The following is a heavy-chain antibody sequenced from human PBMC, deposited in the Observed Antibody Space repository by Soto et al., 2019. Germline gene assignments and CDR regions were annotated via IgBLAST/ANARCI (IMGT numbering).Heavy chain of an antibody. V-gene: IGHV3-64*01. J-gene: IGHJ5*01. CDR1: GFTFSSYA. D-gene: IGHD2-15*01. Sequence: PGGSLRLSCAASGFTFSSYAMHWVRQAPGKGLQYVSAISSNGGSTYYANYVKGRFTISRDNSENTLFLQMNSLIPEDTALYYCAREPPIRYCGGGTCYSLDSWGQGTLVTVSS. CDR2: ISSNGGST. CDR3: AREPPIRYCGGGTCYSLDS.